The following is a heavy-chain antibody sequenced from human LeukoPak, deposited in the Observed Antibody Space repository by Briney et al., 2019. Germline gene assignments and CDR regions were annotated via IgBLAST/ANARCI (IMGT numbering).Heavy chain of an antibody. D-gene: IGHD2-15*01. CDR1: GFTFSSYW. Sequence: GGSLRLSCAASGFTFSSYWMHWVRQAPGKGLEWVSAISGSGDSAYYADSVKGRFTISRDNSKNTLYLQMNSLRAEDTAVYYCAKDGTRGHCSSDSCYFGFDPWGQGTLVTVSS. CDR3: AKDGTRGHCSSDSCYFGFDP. V-gene: IGHV3-23*01. J-gene: IGHJ5*02. CDR2: ISGSGDSA.